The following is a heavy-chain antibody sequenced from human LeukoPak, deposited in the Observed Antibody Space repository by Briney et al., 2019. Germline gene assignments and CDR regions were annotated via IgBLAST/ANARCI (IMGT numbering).Heavy chain of an antibody. CDR1: GFTVSSNY. V-gene: IGHV3-66*01. CDR3: AKKKTDYSYPSSFDY. CDR2: LYSGGIT. Sequence: PGGSLRLSCVVSGFTVSSNYMNWVRQAPGKGLEWVSVLYSGGITYSADSVKGRFTISRDISKNTLYLQMNSLRAEDTAVYYCAKKKTDYSYPSSFDYWGQGTLVTVSS. J-gene: IGHJ4*02. D-gene: IGHD4-11*01.